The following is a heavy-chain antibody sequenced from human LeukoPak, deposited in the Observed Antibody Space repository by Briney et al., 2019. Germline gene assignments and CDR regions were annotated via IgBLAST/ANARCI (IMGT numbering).Heavy chain of an antibody. CDR2: ISASGST. J-gene: IGHJ6*02. Sequence: SETLSLTCTVSGGSFSSFYWSWIRQPAGEGLEWIGRISASGSTNYNPSLMGRVTMSVDTSKNQFSLKLSSVTAADTAVYYCARDHVYGSGSPYYYYGMDVWGQGTTITVSS. CDR1: GGSFSSFY. CDR3: ARDHVYGSGSPYYYYGMDV. D-gene: IGHD3-10*01. V-gene: IGHV4-4*07.